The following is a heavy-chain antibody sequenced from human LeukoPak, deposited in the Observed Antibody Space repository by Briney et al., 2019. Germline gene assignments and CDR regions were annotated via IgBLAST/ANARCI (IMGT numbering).Heavy chain of an antibody. D-gene: IGHD2-2*01. V-gene: IGHV3-21*01. Sequence: GGSLRLSCAASGSTFSSYSMNWVRQAPGKGLEWVSSISSSSSYIYYADSVKGRFTISRDNAKNSLYLQMNSLRAEDTAVYYCARGYCSSTSCPSDYWGQGTLVTVSS. CDR1: GSTFSSYS. J-gene: IGHJ4*02. CDR2: ISSSSSYI. CDR3: ARGYCSSTSCPSDY.